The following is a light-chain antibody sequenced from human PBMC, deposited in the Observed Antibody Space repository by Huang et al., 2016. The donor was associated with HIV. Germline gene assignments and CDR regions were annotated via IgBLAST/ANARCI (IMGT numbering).Light chain of an antibody. J-gene: IGKJ1*01. Sequence: EIVLTQSPATLSLSPGERATLSCRSSQSVSSNLAWYQQKPCQAPRLLIYAASNRATGIPDSVSGSGSGTDFILTSSSLEPEDFAVYYCQQRSNWPRTFGQGTKVEIK. CDR2: AAS. CDR1: QSVSSN. CDR3: QQRSNWPRT. V-gene: IGKV3-11*01.